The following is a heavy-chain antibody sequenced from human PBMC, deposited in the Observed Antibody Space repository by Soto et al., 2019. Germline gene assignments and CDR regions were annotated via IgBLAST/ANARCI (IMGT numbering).Heavy chain of an antibody. Sequence: XSVKVSCKASGYTFTGYYMHWVRQAPGQGLEWMGWINPNSGGTNYAQKFQGRVTMTRDTSISTAYMELSRLRSADTAVYYCARAPEFDYYDSSGYSVPYRYWGQGTLVTVSS. CDR3: ARAPEFDYYDSSGYSVPYRY. D-gene: IGHD3-22*01. CDR1: GYTFTGYY. CDR2: INPNSGGT. V-gene: IGHV1-2*02. J-gene: IGHJ4*02.